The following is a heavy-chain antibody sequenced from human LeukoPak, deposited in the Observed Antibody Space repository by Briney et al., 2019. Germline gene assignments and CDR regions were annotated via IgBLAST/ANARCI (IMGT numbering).Heavy chain of an antibody. D-gene: IGHD3-22*01. CDR3: ARSSRLYYDWVDWFDP. Sequence: PSETLSLTCAVYGGSFSGYYWSWIRQPPGKGLEWIGEINHSGSTNYNPPLKSRVTISVDTSKNQFSLKLSSVTAADTAVYYCARSSRLYYDWVDWFDPWGQGTLVTVSS. CDR1: GGSFSGYY. CDR2: INHSGST. V-gene: IGHV4-34*01. J-gene: IGHJ5*02.